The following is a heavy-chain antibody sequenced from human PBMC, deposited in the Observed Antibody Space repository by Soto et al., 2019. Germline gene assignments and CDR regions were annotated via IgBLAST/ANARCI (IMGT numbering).Heavy chain of an antibody. Sequence: SETLSLTCAVYGGSFSGYYWSWIRQPPGKGLEWIGEINHSGSTNYNPSLKSRVTISVDTSKNQFSLKLSSVTAADTAVYYCARARRLVYSSVNENFGGYFQHWGQGTLVTVSS. CDR2: INHSGST. D-gene: IGHD6-25*01. J-gene: IGHJ1*01. CDR3: ARARRLVYSSVNENFGGYFQH. CDR1: GGSFSGYY. V-gene: IGHV4-34*01.